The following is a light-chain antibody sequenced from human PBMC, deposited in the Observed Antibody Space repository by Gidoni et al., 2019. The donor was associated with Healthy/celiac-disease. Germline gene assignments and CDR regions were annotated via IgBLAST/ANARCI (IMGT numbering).Light chain of an antibody. CDR2: CAS. CDR3: QQYYSTPLT. V-gene: IGKV4-1*01. CDR1: QRVLFSSNNKNY. J-gene: IGKJ4*01. Sequence: IVMTQSPASLAVSLGERATINCKSSQRVLFSSNNKNYLAWYQQKPGQPPKLLIYCASTRESEVPDRFSGGGSGTDFTLTISSLQAEDVAVYYCQQYYSTPLTFGGGTKVEIK.